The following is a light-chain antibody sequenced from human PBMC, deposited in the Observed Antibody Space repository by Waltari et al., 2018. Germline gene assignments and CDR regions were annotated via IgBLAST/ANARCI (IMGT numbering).Light chain of an antibody. CDR3: ATWDDSLKGFV. J-gene: IGLJ1*01. CDR2: HNY. V-gene: IGLV1-44*01. Sequence: QSVLTQPPSASGTPGQRVTISCSGRSSDIGSTTVNWYQHLPGTAPRLLIYHNYYRPSWVPGRFSGSRSGPSASLAISGLQSEDEAVFYCATWDDSLKGFVFGSGTKVTVL. CDR1: SSDIGSTT.